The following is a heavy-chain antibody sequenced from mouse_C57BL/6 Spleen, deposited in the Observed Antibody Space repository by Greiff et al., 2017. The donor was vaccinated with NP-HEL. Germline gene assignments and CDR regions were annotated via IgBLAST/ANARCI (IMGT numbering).Heavy chain of an antibody. J-gene: IGHJ4*01. Sequence: EVKLVESGGGLVKPGGSLKLSCAASGFTFSDYGMHWVRQAPEKGLEWVAYISSGSSTIYYADTVKGRFTISRDNAKNTLFLQMTSLRSEDTAMYYCARVRTGYAMDYWGQGTSVTVSS. CDR3: ARVRTGYAMDY. CDR1: GFTFSDYG. V-gene: IGHV5-17*01. CDR2: ISSGSSTI. D-gene: IGHD4-1*01.